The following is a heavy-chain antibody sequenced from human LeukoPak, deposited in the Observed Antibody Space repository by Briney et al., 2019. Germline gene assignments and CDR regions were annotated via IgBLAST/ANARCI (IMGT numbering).Heavy chain of an antibody. D-gene: IGHD2-8*01. CDR2: VSLSGLT. J-gene: IGHJ4*02. CDR3: SRENGAFSPFGH. CDR1: GGSITSTNW. V-gene: IGHV4-4*02. Sequence: SGTLSLTCGVSGGSITSTNWWSWVRPPPGQGLEWIGEVSLSGLTNYNPSLSSRVIMALDTSKNHLSLHLTSVTAADTAVYYCSRENGAFSPFGHWGQGYLVTVLS.